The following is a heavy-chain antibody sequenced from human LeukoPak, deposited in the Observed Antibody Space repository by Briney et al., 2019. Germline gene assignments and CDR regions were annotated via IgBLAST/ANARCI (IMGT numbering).Heavy chain of an antibody. CDR3: AKVAVLQRLLEWLSHFDY. V-gene: IGHV3-21*04. CDR1: GFTFSSYS. Sequence: GGSLRLSCAASGFTFSSYSMNWVRQAPGKGLEWVSSISSSSSYIYYADSVKGRFTISRDNAKNTLYLQMNSLRAEDTAVYYCAKVAVLQRLLEWLSHFDYWGQGTLVTVSS. D-gene: IGHD3-3*01. J-gene: IGHJ4*02. CDR2: ISSSSSYI.